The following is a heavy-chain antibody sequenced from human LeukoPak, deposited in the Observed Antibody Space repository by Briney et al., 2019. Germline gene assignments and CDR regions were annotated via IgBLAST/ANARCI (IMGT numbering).Heavy chain of an antibody. Sequence: PSETLSLTCAVSGGSISSCNWWSWVRQPPGKGLEWIGEIHHSGSTNYNPSLKSRVTMSVDTSENQFSLKLSSVTAADTAVYYCARDLGYSSSFSAFDYWGQGTLVTVSS. J-gene: IGHJ4*02. CDR3: ARDLGYSSSFSAFDY. CDR2: IHHSGST. D-gene: IGHD6-19*01. CDR1: GGSISSCNW. V-gene: IGHV4-4*02.